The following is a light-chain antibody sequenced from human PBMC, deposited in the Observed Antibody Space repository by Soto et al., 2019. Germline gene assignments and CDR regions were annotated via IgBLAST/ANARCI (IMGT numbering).Light chain of an antibody. CDR3: SSYTSSNTWV. CDR2: KVS. CDR1: SSDVGGYNY. V-gene: IGLV2-14*01. J-gene: IGLJ3*02. Sequence: SVLTQPASVSGSPGQSITISCTGTSSDVGGYNYVSWYQQHPGKVPRLMIYKVSNRPSGLSNRFSGSKSGNTASLTISGLQDEDEADYYCSSYTSSNTWVFGGGTKLTVL.